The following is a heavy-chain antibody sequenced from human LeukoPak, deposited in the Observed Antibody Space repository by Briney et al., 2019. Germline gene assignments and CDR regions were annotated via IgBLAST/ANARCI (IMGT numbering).Heavy chain of an antibody. CDR3: ARDGESIAAAGPGVNFDY. D-gene: IGHD6-13*01. CDR2: ISSSRSYI. V-gene: IGHV3-21*01. Sequence: GGALRLSRAASGYTLSSYSMNWVRQAPGKGLEWVSYISSSRSYIYYADSVKGRFTISRDNAKNSLYLQMNSLRAEDTAVYYCARDGESIAAAGPGVNFDYWGQGTLVTVSS. J-gene: IGHJ4*02. CDR1: GYTLSSYS.